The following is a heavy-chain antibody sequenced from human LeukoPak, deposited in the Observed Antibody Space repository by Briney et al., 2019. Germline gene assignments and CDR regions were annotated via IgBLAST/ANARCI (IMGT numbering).Heavy chain of an antibody. CDR1: GASIRSYF. D-gene: IGHD3-16*02. CDR2: VYDNDIS. Sequence: SETLSLTCSVSGASIRSYFWSWIRQSPGKGLEWIGYVYDNDISNFNPSLESRVTILVDRSKSQFSLKLSSVTAADTAVYYCARDYVWGSYRPYYFDYWGQGTLVTVSS. J-gene: IGHJ4*02. CDR3: ARDYVWGSYRPYYFDY. V-gene: IGHV4-59*12.